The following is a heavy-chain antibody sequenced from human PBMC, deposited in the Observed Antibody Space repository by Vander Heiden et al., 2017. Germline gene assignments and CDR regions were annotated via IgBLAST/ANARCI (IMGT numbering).Heavy chain of an antibody. Sequence: ETLSLTCTVSGGSISSSSYYWGWIRQPPGKGPEWIGSTHSSGSTYYNPSLKIRVTISIDTPKNQFSLKLGSVTAADTAVYYYARHLVLRAGWFDHWGQGTLVTVSS. V-gene: IGHV4-39*01. CDR2: THSSGST. CDR3: ARHLVLRAGWFDH. J-gene: IGHJ5*02. CDR1: GGSISSSSYY.